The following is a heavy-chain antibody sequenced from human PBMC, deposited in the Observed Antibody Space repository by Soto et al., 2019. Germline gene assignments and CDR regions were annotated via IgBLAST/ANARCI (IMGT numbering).Heavy chain of an antibody. CDR1: GYSFTDYY. CDR2: IFPKSGAT. D-gene: IGHD1-7*01. Sequence: SVKVSCKASGYSFTDYYMHWVRQAPGQGLEWMGYIFPKSGATNYVQNFQGRVTMTRDTSITTVYMELSSLRSDDTAVYYCMRENWYYDYWGQGSLVTVSS. J-gene: IGHJ4*02. V-gene: IGHV1-2*02. CDR3: MRENWYYDY.